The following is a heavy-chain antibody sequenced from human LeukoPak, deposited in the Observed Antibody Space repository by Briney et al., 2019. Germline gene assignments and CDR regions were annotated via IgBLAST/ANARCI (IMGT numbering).Heavy chain of an antibody. CDR1: GGSISSGSYY. Sequence: SETLSPTCTVSGGSISSGSYYWSWIWQPAGKGLEWIGRIYTSGSTNYNPSLKSRVTISVDTSKNQFSLKLSSVTAADTAVYYCARGKRSCQTYRCYNWFDPWGQGTLVTVSS. J-gene: IGHJ5*02. D-gene: IGHD2-15*01. CDR3: ARGKRSCQTYRCYNWFDP. V-gene: IGHV4-61*02. CDR2: IYTSGST.